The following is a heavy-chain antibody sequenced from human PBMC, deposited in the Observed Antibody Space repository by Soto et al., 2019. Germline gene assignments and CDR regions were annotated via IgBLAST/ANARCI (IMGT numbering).Heavy chain of an antibody. Sequence: GGSLRLSCAASGFTFSSYWMHWVRQAPGKGLVWVSRINADGSTTTYADSVKGLFTISRDNAKNTLYLQMNSLRAEDTAVYYCARDRNYYGSGSCPDYWGQGTLVTVSS. CDR3: ARDRNYYGSGSCPDY. CDR1: GFTFSSYW. V-gene: IGHV3-74*01. J-gene: IGHJ4*02. CDR2: INADGSTT. D-gene: IGHD3-10*01.